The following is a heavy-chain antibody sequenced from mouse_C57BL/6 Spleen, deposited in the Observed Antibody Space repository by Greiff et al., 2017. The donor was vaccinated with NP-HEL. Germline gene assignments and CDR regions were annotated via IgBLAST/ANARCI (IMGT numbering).Heavy chain of an antibody. CDR1: VSSFPHSH. CDR3: ARSDY. CDR2: INPHYGTT. J-gene: IGHJ2*01. Sequence: EVQLQQSGPELVPPGASVKISCKASVSSFPHSHLNWLKQSPGTRLEWIVVINPHYGTTSYNQKFKGKATLTVDQSSSTAYMQLNSLTSEDSAVYYCARSDYWGQGTTLTVSS. V-gene: IGHV1-39*01.